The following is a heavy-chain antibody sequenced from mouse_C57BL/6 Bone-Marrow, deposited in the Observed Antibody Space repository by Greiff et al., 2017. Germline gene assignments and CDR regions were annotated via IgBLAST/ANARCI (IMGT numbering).Heavy chain of an antibody. J-gene: IGHJ3*01. V-gene: IGHV1-19*01. Sequence: EVQLQQSGPVLVKPGASVKMSCKASGYTFTDYYMNWVKQSHGKSLEWIGVINPYNGGTSYNQKFKGKATLTVDKSSSTAYMELTSLTSEDSAVYYCARHERGAAWFAYWGQGTLVTVSA. CDR2: INPYNGGT. CDR3: ARHERGAAWFAY. CDR1: GYTFTDYY.